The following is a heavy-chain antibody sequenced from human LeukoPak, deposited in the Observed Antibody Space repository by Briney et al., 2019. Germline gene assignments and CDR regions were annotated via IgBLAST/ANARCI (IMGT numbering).Heavy chain of an antibody. V-gene: IGHV3-23*01. CDR3: AKDPSVDSGRFDY. CDR2: ISWTGGRT. J-gene: IGHJ4*02. CDR1: GFSFSSYA. Sequence: PGGSLRLSCAASGFSFSSYAMRWVRQAPGKGLEWVSTISWTGGRTYYADSVKGRFTISRDNSKDTLSLQMNSLRAEDTAVYYCAKDPSVDSGRFDYWGQGTLVTVSS.